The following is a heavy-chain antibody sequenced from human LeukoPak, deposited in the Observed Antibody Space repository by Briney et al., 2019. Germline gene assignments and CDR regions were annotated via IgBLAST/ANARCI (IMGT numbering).Heavy chain of an antibody. CDR3: ARGMAYYYGSGSHPYYYGMDV. D-gene: IGHD3-10*01. Sequence: SETLSLTCTVSGGSISSSSYYWGWIRQPPGKGLEWIGSIYYSGSTYYNPSLKSRVAISVDTSKNQFSLKLSSVTAADTAVYYCARGMAYYYGSGSHPYYYGMDVWGQGTTVTVSS. J-gene: IGHJ6*02. CDR1: GGSISSSSYY. CDR2: IYYSGST. V-gene: IGHV4-39*07.